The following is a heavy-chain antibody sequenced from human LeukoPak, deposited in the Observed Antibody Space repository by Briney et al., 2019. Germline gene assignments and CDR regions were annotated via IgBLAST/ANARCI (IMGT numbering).Heavy chain of an antibody. Sequence: SETLSLTCAVYGGSFSGYYWSWIRQPPGKGLEWIGEINHSGSTNYNPSLKSRVTISVGTSKNQFSLKLSSVTAADTAVYYCARSIVATTYYFDYWGQGTLVTVSS. D-gene: IGHD2-15*01. CDR2: INHSGST. CDR1: GGSFSGYY. CDR3: ARSIVATTYYFDY. V-gene: IGHV4-34*01. J-gene: IGHJ4*02.